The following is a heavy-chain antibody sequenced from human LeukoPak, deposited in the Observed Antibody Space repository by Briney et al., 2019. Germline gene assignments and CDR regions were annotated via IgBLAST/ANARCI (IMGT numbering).Heavy chain of an antibody. D-gene: IGHD3-10*01. J-gene: IGHJ6*02. CDR3: AKSLRITMVRSYYYYGMDV. CDR1: GFTFSSYA. Sequence: GGSLRLSCAASGFTFSSYAMYWVRQAPGKGLEWVSYISSSSSTIYYADSVKGRFTISRDNSKNTLYLQMNSLRAEDTAVYYCAKSLRITMVRSYYYYGMDVWGQGTTVTVSS. CDR2: ISSSSSTI. V-gene: IGHV3-48*01.